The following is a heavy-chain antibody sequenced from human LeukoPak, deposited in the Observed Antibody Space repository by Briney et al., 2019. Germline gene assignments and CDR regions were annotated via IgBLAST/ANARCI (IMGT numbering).Heavy chain of an antibody. J-gene: IGHJ4*02. CDR2: ITPNSGAT. D-gene: IGHD6-19*01. Sequence: ASVPVSYMASGYTFTVYYLHWVRQAPGPGPEWMGWITPNSGATNYALKFQGSITMTRDTSIGTAYMELSGLTSDDAAVYYCARGSVNSGWYLNLGQWGQGTLVTVSS. CDR3: ARGSVNSGWYLNLGQ. CDR1: GYTFTVYY. V-gene: IGHV1-2*02.